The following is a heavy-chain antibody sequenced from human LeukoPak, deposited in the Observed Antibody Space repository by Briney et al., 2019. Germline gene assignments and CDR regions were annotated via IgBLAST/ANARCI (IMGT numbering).Heavy chain of an antibody. CDR2: IIPIFGTA. CDR1: GGTFSSYA. J-gene: IGHJ4*02. D-gene: IGHD5-18*01. Sequence: ASVKVSCKASGGTFSSYAISWVRQAPGQGLEWMGGIIPIFGTANYAQKSQGRVTITTDESTSTAYMELSSLRSADTAVYYCAREGYSYGLDYWGQGTLVTVSS. CDR3: AREGYSYGLDY. V-gene: IGHV1-69*05.